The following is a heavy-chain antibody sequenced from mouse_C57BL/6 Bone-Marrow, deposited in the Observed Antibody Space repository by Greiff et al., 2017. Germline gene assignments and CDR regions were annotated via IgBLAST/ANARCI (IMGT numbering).Heavy chain of an antibody. J-gene: IGHJ3*01. CDR1: GFNIKDYY. Sequence: VQLQQSGAELVKPGASVKLSCTASGFNIKDYYMHWVKQRTEQGLEWIGRIDPEDGETKYASNFQGKATITADTSANTAYLQLSSLRSEDTAVYYYASQGDGYHFAYWGQGTLVTVSA. V-gene: IGHV14-2*01. CDR2: IDPEDGET. CDR3: ASQGDGYHFAY. D-gene: IGHD2-3*01.